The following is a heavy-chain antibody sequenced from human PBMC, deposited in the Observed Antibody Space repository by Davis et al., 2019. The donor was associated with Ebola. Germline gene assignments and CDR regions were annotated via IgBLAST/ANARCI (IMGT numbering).Heavy chain of an antibody. CDR3: AAADIVVVVDGTSYPHAFDT. CDR2: IYSGGST. Sequence: GGSLRLSCAASGFTVSSNFVSWVRQAPGKGLEWVSVIYSGGSTYYADSMKGRFTISRDNAKNSLFLQMNSLRAEDTAVYYCAAADIVVVVDGTSYPHAFDTWGQGTVVTVSS. CDR1: GFTVSSNF. J-gene: IGHJ3*02. D-gene: IGHD2-15*01. V-gene: IGHV3-53*01.